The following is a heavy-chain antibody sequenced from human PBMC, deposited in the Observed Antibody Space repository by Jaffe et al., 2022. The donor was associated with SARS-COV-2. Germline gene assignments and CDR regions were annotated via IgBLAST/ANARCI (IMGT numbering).Heavy chain of an antibody. V-gene: IGHV3-15*01. J-gene: IGHJ6*02. CDR1: GFTFSNAW. D-gene: IGHD6-13*01. CDR3: TTDHSSSWYYYYYGMDV. Sequence: EVQLVESGGGLVKPGGSLRLSCAASGFTFSNAWMSWVRQAPGKGLEWVGRIKSKTDGGTTDYAAPVKGRFTISRDDSKNTLYLQMNSLKTEDTAVYYCTTDHSSSWYYYYYGMDVWGQGTTVTVSS. CDR2: IKSKTDGGTT.